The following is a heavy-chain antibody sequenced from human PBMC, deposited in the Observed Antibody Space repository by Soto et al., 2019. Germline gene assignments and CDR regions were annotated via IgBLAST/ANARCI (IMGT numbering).Heavy chain of an antibody. CDR3: ARRVVVTSIRDIAYYYYGLDV. D-gene: IGHD2-21*02. CDR2: IIPLFGST. V-gene: IGHV1-69*13. Sequence: GASAKISCRAFGGTFSSYAICWVRQAPGQRLEWMGGIIPLFGSTNYAQKCQGRVTITADESTSTAFRELSSLRSEDTAVYYCARRVVVTSIRDIAYYYYGLDVWGQGTTVTVSS. J-gene: IGHJ6*02. CDR1: GGTFSSYA.